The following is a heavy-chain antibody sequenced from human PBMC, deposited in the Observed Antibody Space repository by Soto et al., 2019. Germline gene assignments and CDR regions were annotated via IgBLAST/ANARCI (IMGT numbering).Heavy chain of an antibody. D-gene: IGHD2-2*01. CDR3: AKDRTVVVPAALKGYYYYGMDV. CDR1: GFTFSSYG. V-gene: IGHV3-30*18. J-gene: IGHJ6*02. CDR2: ISYDGSNK. Sequence: GGSLRLSCAASGFTFSSYGMHWVRQAPGKGLEWVAVISYDGSNKYYADSVKGRFTISRDNSKNTLYLQMNSLRAEDTAVYYWAKDRTVVVPAALKGYYYYGMDVWGQGTTVTVSS.